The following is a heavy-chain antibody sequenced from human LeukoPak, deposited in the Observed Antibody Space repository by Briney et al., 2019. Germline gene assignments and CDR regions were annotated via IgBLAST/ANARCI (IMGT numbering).Heavy chain of an antibody. D-gene: IGHD2-8*01. Sequence: GESLKISCKGPGYSFTSYWIGWVRQMPGKGLEWMGIIYPGDSDTRYSPSFQGQVTISADKSISTAYLQWSSLKASDTAMYYCARCMGSYYYYYYMDVWGKGTTVTVSS. CDR3: ARCMGSYYYYYYMDV. V-gene: IGHV5-51*01. CDR1: GYSFTSYW. J-gene: IGHJ6*03. CDR2: IYPGDSDT.